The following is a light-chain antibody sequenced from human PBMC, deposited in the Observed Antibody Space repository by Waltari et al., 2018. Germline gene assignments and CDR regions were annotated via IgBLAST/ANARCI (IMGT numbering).Light chain of an antibody. CDR3: QQYNNWPPLT. J-gene: IGKJ4*01. Sequence: EIVMTQSPATLSVSPGERATLSCRASQSVSSNLALYQQKPGQAPRLLIYGASTRATGISARFSGSGSGTEFTLTISSLQSEDFAVYYCQQYNNWPPLTFGGGTKVEIK. CDR2: GAS. V-gene: IGKV3-15*01. CDR1: QSVSSN.